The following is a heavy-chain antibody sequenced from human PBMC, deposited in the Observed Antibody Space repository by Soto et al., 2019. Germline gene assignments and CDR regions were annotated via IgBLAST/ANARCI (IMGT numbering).Heavy chain of an antibody. Sequence: QVQLVQSGAEVKKPGAAVKVSCKASGYTFTSYGISWVRQAPGQGLEWMGWISAHNGNTIYAQKVQGRVTMTTDTSTSTAYMELRSLRYDVTAVYYCATVEMTTTALDMWGQGTMVTVSS. CDR2: ISAHNGNT. CDR3: ATVEMTTTALDM. J-gene: IGHJ3*02. CDR1: GYTFTSYG. D-gene: IGHD4-4*01. V-gene: IGHV1-18*01.